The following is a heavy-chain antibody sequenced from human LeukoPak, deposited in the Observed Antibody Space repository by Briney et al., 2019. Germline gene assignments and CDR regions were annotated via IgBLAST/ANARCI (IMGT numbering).Heavy chain of an antibody. CDR3: ARDKTGDYGDLNWFDP. J-gene: IGHJ5*02. Sequence: SETLSLTCTVSGGSISSYYWSWTRQPAGKGLEWIGRIYSSGSTKYNPSLKSRVTMSVDTSKNQFSLKLSSVTAADTAVYYCARDKTGDYGDLNWFDPWGQGTLVTVSS. V-gene: IGHV4-4*07. CDR1: GGSISSYY. D-gene: IGHD4-17*01. CDR2: IYSSGST.